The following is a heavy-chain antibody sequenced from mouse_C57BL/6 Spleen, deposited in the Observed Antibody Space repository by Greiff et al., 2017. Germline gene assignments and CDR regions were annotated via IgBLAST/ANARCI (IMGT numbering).Heavy chain of an antibody. CDR3: VRETAQAPWFAY. CDR2: IRSKSNNYAT. J-gene: IGHJ3*01. D-gene: IGHD3-2*02. CDR1: GFSFNTYA. V-gene: IGHV10-1*01. Sequence: EVMLVESGGGLVQPKGSLKLSCAASGFSFNTYAMNWVRQAPGKGLEWVARIRSKSNNYATYYADSVKDRFTISRDDSESMLYLQMNNLKTEDTAMYYCVRETAQAPWFAYWGQGTLVTVSA.